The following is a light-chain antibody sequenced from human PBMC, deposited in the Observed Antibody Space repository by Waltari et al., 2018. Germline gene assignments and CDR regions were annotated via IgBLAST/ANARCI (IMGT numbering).Light chain of an antibody. V-gene: IGLV4-60*03. CDR3: ETWDSNTRV. Sequence: QPVLTQSSSASASLGSSVKLTCTLSSGHSSSIIARHQQQPGKAPRYLMKLEGSGSYNKGSGVPARFSGSSSGADRYLTISNLQSEDEADYYCETWDSNTRVFGGGTKLTVL. CDR1: SGHSSSI. CDR2: LEGSGSY. J-gene: IGLJ3*02.